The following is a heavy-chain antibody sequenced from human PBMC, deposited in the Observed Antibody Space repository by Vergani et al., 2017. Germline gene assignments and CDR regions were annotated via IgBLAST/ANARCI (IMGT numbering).Heavy chain of an antibody. D-gene: IGHD2-15*01. J-gene: IGHJ4*02. Sequence: EVQLVESAGGLVQPGRSLRLSCAASGFTFDDYAMHWVRPAPGKGLEWVSGISWNSGSIGYAASVKGRFTLSRDNARNSLYLQMNILRAEETDLYYCTNQDITEGWGQGTLVTVSS. CDR3: TNQDITEG. CDR1: GFTFDDYA. CDR2: ISWNSGSI. V-gene: IGHV3-9*01.